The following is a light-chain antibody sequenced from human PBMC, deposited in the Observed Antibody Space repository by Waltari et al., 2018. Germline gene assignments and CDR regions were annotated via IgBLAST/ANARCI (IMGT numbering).Light chain of an antibody. CDR3: ESYDSSLSGVV. V-gene: IGLV1-40*01. CDR2: DND. Sequence: QSFLPPPPSLSCAPPRRGATSCTSGSCTNIATYVLHWYQHLPGKPPKLLIYDNDQRPSGVSDRFSGSKSGTSASLAITGLQAEDEADYYCESYDSSLSGVVFGGGTKLTVL. CDR1: SCTNIATYV. J-gene: IGLJ2*01.